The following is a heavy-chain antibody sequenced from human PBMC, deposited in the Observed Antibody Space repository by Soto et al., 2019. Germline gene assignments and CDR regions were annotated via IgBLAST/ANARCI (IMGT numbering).Heavy chain of an antibody. J-gene: IGHJ4*02. CDR3: ARDDYRSSMVRGILNY. Sequence: PGGSLRLSCAASGFTFSSYGMHWVRPAPGKGLEWVAVISYDGSNKYYADSVKGRFTISRDNSKNTLYLQMNSLRVEDTAVYYCARDDYRSSMVRGILNYWGQGTPVTVSS. CDR2: ISYDGSNK. CDR1: GFTFSSYG. V-gene: IGHV3-30*03. D-gene: IGHD3-10*01.